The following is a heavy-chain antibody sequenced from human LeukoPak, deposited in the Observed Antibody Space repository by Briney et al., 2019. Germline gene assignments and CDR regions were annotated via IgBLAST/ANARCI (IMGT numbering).Heavy chain of an antibody. J-gene: IGHJ4*02. CDR2: IKQDGSEK. CDR1: GITLSSFW. D-gene: IGHD6-13*01. CDR3: ARGPYSSNWYVDY. Sequence: GGSLRLSCAASGITLSSFWMSWVRQAPGKGLEWVANIKQDGSEKYYVDSVKGRFTISRDSAKNSLYLQMNSLRAEDTAVYYCARGPYSSNWYVDYWGQGTLVTVAS. V-gene: IGHV3-7*02.